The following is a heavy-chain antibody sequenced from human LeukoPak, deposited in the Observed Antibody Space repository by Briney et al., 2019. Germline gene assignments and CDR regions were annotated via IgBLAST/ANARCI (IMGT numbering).Heavy chain of an antibody. V-gene: IGHV4-34*01. J-gene: IGHJ6*02. Sequence: AETLSLTCAVYGGSFRGYYWSCIREPPGKGLEGIGEINHSGSTNYNPSLKSRVTISVDTSKNQFSLKLSSVTAADTAVYYCASLPRYSSSSSYYYYYGMDVWGQGTTVTVSS. D-gene: IGHD6-6*01. CDR1: GGSFRGYY. CDR2: INHSGST. CDR3: ASLPRYSSSSSYYYYYGMDV.